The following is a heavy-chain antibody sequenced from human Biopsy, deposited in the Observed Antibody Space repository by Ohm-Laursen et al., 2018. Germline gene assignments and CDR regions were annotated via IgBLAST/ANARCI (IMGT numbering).Heavy chain of an antibody. CDR3: ATKLTGYFHH. Sequence: SVKVSCKSPAGTFSNYGVDWVRQAPGQGLEWLGGNIPILGTGNYAQKFQDRVTVAADTSTSTATMELRSLRSDDTAVYYCATKLTGYFHHWGQGTLVIVSS. V-gene: IGHV1-69*06. D-gene: IGHD3-9*01. J-gene: IGHJ1*01. CDR2: NIPILGTG. CDR1: AGTFSNYG.